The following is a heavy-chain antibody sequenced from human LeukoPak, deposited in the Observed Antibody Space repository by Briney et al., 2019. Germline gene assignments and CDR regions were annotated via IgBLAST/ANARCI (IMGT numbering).Heavy chain of an antibody. CDR1: GFTFSSYW. CDR2: IKKDGSEN. V-gene: IGHV3-7*01. CDR3: ARDDGITGTTADI. D-gene: IGHD1-7*01. Sequence: PGGSLRLSCAASGFTFSSYWMSWVRQAPGKGLEWVANIKKDGSENYYVDSVKGRFTISRDNAKKSLYLQMKSLRAEDTAVYYCARDDGITGTTADIWGQGTMVTVSS. J-gene: IGHJ3*02.